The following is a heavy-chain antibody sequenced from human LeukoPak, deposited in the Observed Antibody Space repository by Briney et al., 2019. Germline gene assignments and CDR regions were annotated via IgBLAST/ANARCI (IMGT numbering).Heavy chain of an antibody. V-gene: IGHV4-31*03. CDR3: ARGPPLDY. CDR2: IYYSGST. J-gene: IGHJ4*02. Sequence: SQTLSLTCTVSGGSISSGGYYWSWIRQHPGRGLEWIGHIYYSGSTYYNPSLKSRVTISVDTSKNQFSLRVSSVTAADTAVYYCARGPPLDYWGQGTLVTVSS. CDR1: GGSISSGGYY.